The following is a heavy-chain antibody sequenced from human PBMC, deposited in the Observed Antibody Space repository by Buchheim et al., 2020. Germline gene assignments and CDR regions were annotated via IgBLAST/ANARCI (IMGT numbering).Heavy chain of an antibody. CDR3: SRGAGELELRTMDV. Sequence: EVQLVESGGGLVEPGGSLRLSCAASGFTFSNYEMHWVRQVIGKGLEWVSTIGVGGDTYYLGSVKGRFTISRVNAKNSLYLQMNSLRAGDTAVYYCSRGAGELELRTMDVWGQGTT. J-gene: IGHJ6*02. V-gene: IGHV3-13*04. CDR1: GFTFSNYE. CDR2: IGVGGDT. D-gene: IGHD1-7*01.